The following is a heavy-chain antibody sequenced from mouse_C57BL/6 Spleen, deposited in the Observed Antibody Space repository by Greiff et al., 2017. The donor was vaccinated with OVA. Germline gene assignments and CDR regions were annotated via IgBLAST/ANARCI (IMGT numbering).Heavy chain of an antibody. V-gene: IGHV1-42*01. D-gene: IGHD2-4*01. CDR3: ARKGTYYDYDGFAY. J-gene: IGHJ3*01. Sequence: VHLQQSGPELVKPGASVKISCKASGYSFTGYYMNWVKQSPEKSLEWIGEINPSTGGTTYNQKFKAKATLTVDKSSSTAYMQLKSLTSEDSAVYYCARKGTYYDYDGFAYWGQGTLVTVSA. CDR1: GYSFTGYY. CDR2: INPSTGGT.